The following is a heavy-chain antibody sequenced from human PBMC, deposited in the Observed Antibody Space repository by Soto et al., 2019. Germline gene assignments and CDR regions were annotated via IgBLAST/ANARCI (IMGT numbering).Heavy chain of an antibody. V-gene: IGHV4-61*01. J-gene: IGHJ5*02. D-gene: IGHD4-17*01. CDR3: ARVDYGDYPWFDP. CDR2: VYYNGST. CDR1: GGSVSSHLYY. Sequence: QVQLQESGPGLVKPSDTLSLTCSVSGGSVSSHLYYWGWIRQPPGNGLEWIVNVYYNGSTNYNPSLKSRVTISLDTSKNQFSLKLSSVTAADTAVYYCARVDYGDYPWFDPWGQGTPVTVSS.